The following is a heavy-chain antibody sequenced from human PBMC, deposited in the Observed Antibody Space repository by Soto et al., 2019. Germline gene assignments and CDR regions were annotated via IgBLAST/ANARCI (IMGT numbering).Heavy chain of an antibody. V-gene: IGHV5-51*01. CDR1: GYSFITYW. D-gene: IGHD5-12*01. CDR3: ARLGQGGYVQGMDV. J-gene: IGHJ6*02. Sequence: GESLKISCXGSGYSFITYWIAWVRQKPGKGLEWMGIIDPADSETKYSPSFQGQVTISADKSINTAYLQWSSLKASDTAKYYCARLGQGGYVQGMDVWGQGTTVTVSS. CDR2: IDPADSET.